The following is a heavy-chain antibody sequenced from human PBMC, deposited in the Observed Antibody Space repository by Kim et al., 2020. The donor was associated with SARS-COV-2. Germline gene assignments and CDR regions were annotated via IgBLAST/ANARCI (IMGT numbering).Heavy chain of an antibody. V-gene: IGHV1-3*01. D-gene: IGHD6-19*01. Sequence: ASVKVSCKASGYTFLNYVMHWVRQAPGQRLEWMGLISLGNDNTKHSQKFQGRVTITRDTSASTAYMELSSLRSEDTAVYYCARGSGWAFVYWGQGTLVTVA. CDR2: ISLGNDNT. J-gene: IGHJ4*02. CDR3: ARGSGWAFVY. CDR1: GYTFLNYV.